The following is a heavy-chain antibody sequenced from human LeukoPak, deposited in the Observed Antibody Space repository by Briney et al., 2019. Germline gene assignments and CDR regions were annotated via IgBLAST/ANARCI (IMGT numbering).Heavy chain of an antibody. CDR2: MNPNSGNT. CDR1: GYTFTSYD. CDR3: ARDPAMVRGVIIDSFDP. J-gene: IGHJ5*02. V-gene: IGHV1-8*01. Sequence: ASVTVSCKASGYTFTSYDINWVRQAPGQGLEWMGWMNPNSGNTGYAQKFQGRVTMTRNTSISTAYMELSSLRSEDTAVYYCARDPAMVRGVIIDSFDPWGQGTLVTVSS. D-gene: IGHD3-10*01.